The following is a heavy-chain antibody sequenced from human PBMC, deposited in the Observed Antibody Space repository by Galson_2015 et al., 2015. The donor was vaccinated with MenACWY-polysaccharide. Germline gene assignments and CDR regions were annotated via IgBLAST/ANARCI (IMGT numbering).Heavy chain of an antibody. Sequence: SQRLSCAASGFSFRTYWMFWVRQAPGKGLEWVANIKEDGSEKYYVDSVKGRFTISRDNAKNSLYLQMNSLRAEDTAVYYCARDRGGRSGIDYWGQGTLVTVSS. CDR2: IKEDGSEK. J-gene: IGHJ4*02. D-gene: IGHD3-10*01. CDR1: GFSFRTYW. CDR3: ARDRGGRSGIDY. V-gene: IGHV3-7*03.